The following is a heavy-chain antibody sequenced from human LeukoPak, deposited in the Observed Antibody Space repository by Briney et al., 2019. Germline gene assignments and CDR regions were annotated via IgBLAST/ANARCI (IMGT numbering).Heavy chain of an antibody. CDR1: GFTFSSYA. D-gene: IGHD2-21*01. CDR2: ISGSGGST. CDR3: AKFLPTHIVVANYYFDY. J-gene: IGHJ4*02. V-gene: IGHV3-23*01. Sequence: PGGSLTLSCAASGFTFSSYAMSWVRPAPGRGLEWVSAISGSGGSTYYGDSLEGRFTITRDNSKNTLYLQMNSLRAEDTAVYYCAKFLPTHIVVANYYFDYWGQGTLVTVSS.